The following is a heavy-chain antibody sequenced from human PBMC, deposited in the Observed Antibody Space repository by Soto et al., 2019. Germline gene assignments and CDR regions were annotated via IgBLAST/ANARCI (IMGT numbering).Heavy chain of an antibody. Sequence: GGSLRLSCAASGFTFSSYAMHWVRQAPGKGLEWVAVISYDGSNKYYADSVKGRFTISRDNSKNTLYLQMNSLRAEDTAVYYCARDSYDTMVRGVIIFFFDYWGQGTLVTVSS. CDR3: ARDSYDTMVRGVIIFFFDY. V-gene: IGHV3-30-3*01. J-gene: IGHJ4*02. CDR1: GFTFSSYA. D-gene: IGHD3-10*01. CDR2: ISYDGSNK.